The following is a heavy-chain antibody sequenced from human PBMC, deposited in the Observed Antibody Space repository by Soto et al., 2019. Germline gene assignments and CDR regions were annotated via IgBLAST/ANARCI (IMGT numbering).Heavy chain of an antibody. CDR2: IYYTGST. Sequence: QVQLQESGPRLVKPSETLSLTCTVSGASVSSGSFYWSWIRQPPGKGLEWVGYIYYTGSTSYSPYLKNRVSISVDTSKNQFSLKLSSVTAADTAVYYCERDGDGYNYWGQGTLVTVSS. V-gene: IGHV4-61*01. D-gene: IGHD5-12*01. CDR1: GASVSSGSFY. CDR3: ERDGDGYNY. J-gene: IGHJ4*02.